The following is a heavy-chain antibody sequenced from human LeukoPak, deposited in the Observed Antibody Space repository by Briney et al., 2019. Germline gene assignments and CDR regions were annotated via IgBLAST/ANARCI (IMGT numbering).Heavy chain of an antibody. V-gene: IGHV3-71*01. D-gene: IGHD3-16*01. J-gene: IGHJ4*02. CDR1: GFTLSDYY. CDR3: ARGDGFSGDY. CDR2: IRSKAYGVTT. Sequence: PGRSLRLSCPASGFTLSDYYMSWVRQAAGKGLEWVGFIRSKAYGVTTEHAASVKGRFTISRDDSKSIAYLQMNSLRAEDTAVYYCARGDGFSGDYWGQGTLVTVSS.